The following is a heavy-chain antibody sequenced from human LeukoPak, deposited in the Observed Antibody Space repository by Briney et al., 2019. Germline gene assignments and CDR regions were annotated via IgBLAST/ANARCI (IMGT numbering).Heavy chain of an antibody. Sequence: SETLSLTCAVYGGSFSGYYWSWIRQPPGKGLEWIGEINHSGSTNYNPSLKSRVTISVDTSKNQFSLKLSSVTAADTAVYYCARGRRGSGRIEHFDYWGQGTLVTVSS. V-gene: IGHV4-34*01. D-gene: IGHD2-15*01. J-gene: IGHJ4*02. CDR1: GGSFSGYY. CDR3: ARGRRGSGRIEHFDY. CDR2: INHSGST.